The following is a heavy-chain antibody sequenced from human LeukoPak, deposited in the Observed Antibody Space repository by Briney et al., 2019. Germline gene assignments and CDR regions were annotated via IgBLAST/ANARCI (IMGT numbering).Heavy chain of an antibody. Sequence: QPGGSLRLSCAASGFTFSSYSMNWVRQAPGKGLEWVPYISGSSATIYYVDSVKGRFTISRDNAKNSLYLQMNSLRAEDTAVYYCAREPAAAGKNWFDPWGQGTLVTVSS. V-gene: IGHV3-48*04. D-gene: IGHD6-25*01. CDR2: ISGSSATI. CDR1: GFTFSSYS. CDR3: AREPAAAGKNWFDP. J-gene: IGHJ5*02.